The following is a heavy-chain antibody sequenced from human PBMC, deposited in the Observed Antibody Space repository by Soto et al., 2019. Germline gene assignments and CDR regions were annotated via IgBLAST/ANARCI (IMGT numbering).Heavy chain of an antibody. Sequence: VQLVESGGGVVQPGRSLRLSCAASGFTFSSYGMHWVRQAPGKGLEWVAVIWYDGSNKYYADSVKGRFTISRDNSKNTLYLQMNSLRAEDTAVYYCARDMRVIVATGGVDYWGQGTLVTVSS. J-gene: IGHJ4*02. CDR2: IWYDGSNK. CDR1: GFTFSSYG. V-gene: IGHV3-33*01. CDR3: ARDMRVIVATGGVDY. D-gene: IGHD5-12*01.